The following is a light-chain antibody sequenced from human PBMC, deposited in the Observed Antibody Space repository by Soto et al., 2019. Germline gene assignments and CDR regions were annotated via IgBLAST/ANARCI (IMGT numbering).Light chain of an antibody. CDR2: DAS. Sequence: DIQMTQSPSTLSASVGDRVTITCRASQSISSWLAWYQQKPGKAPKLLIYDASSLESGVPSRFSGSGSGTQFTLAISCLQPDDFATYYCQQYNSPRTFGQGTKVEIK. CDR3: QQYNSPRT. J-gene: IGKJ1*01. CDR1: QSISSW. V-gene: IGKV1-5*01.